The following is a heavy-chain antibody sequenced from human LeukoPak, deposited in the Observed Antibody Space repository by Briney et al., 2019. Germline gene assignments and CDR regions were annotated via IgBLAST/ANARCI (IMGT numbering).Heavy chain of an antibody. D-gene: IGHD2-8*01. Sequence: GASVKVSCKASGYTFASYGISWVRQAPGQGLEWMGWISAYNGNTNYAQKLQGRVTMTTDTSTSTAYMELRSLRSDDTAVYYCASSPGYCTNGVCYSPGNYWGQGTLVTVSS. CDR2: ISAYNGNT. CDR3: ASSPGYCTNGVCYSPGNY. J-gene: IGHJ4*02. V-gene: IGHV1-18*01. CDR1: GYTFASYG.